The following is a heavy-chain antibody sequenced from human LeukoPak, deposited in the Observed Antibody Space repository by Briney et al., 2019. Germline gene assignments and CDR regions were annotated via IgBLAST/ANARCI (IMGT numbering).Heavy chain of an antibody. CDR1: GYFISSGYY. J-gene: IGHJ4*02. D-gene: IGHD6-19*01. Sequence: PSETLSLTRAVSGYFISSGYYWGWIRQPPGKGLEWVGRSYHSGSTYYIASLKSRVTISVDTSKNQFSLKLSSRTAADAAVYYCASDSSGWYLGGPFAYWGQGTLVTVSS. CDR2: SYHSGST. V-gene: IGHV4-38-2*01. CDR3: ASDSSGWYLGGPFAY.